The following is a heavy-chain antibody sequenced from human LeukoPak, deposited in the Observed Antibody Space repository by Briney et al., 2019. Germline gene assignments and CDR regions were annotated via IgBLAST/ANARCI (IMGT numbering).Heavy chain of an antibody. CDR2: ISSSSSYI. CDR1: GFTFDTYA. V-gene: IGHV3-21*01. J-gene: IGHJ5*02. D-gene: IGHD3-10*01. Sequence: GGSLRLSCAASGFTFDTYAMIWVRQAPGKGLEWVSSISSSSSYIYYADSVKGRFTISRDNAKNSLYLQMNSLRAEDTAVYYCARLLGAVPSRFDPWGQGTLVTVSS. CDR3: ARLLGAVPSRFDP.